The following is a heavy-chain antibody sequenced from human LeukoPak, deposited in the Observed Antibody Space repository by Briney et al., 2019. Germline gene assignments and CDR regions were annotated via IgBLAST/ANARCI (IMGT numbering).Heavy chain of an antibody. CDR2: FDREDGGT. CDR1: GYSGIELD. Sequence: ASVKVSCKVSGYSGIELDMHWVRQAPGKGPEWMGGFDREDGGTIYARKFQGRVTMTEDTSTDTAYMELSSLTSEDTAVYYCATHTISGVVTYAFHMWGRGTLVTVSS. V-gene: IGHV1-24*01. J-gene: IGHJ3*02. CDR3: ATHTISGVVTYAFHM. D-gene: IGHD3-3*01.